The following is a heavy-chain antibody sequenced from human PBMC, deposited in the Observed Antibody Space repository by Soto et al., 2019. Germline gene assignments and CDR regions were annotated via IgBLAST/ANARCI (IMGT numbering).Heavy chain of an antibody. J-gene: IGHJ6*02. CDR1: GFTFSSHE. Sequence: LRLYCVASGFTFSSHEMKWVRQAPGMGLEWGSYISVVGSTKYYADSVKGRFTISRDNAKNSLYLQMKSLRAEDTAVYYCARGRDYDYHYSGMDLRGQGYTVT. CDR2: ISVVGSTK. CDR3: ARGRDYDYHYSGMDL. D-gene: IGHD4-17*01. V-gene: IGHV3-48*03.